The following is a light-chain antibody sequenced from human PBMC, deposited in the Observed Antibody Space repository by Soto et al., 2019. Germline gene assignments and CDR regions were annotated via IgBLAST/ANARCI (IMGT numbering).Light chain of an antibody. V-gene: IGKV1-39*01. CDR3: PQTFSHLLS. J-gene: IGKJ4*01. CDR1: ESISDY. CDR2: SAS. Sequence: IQLTQSPSSLYASVGDRVTIFCRASESISDYLNWYQLKSGEAPKVLIYSASTLRGGVPSRFSGTGSGTEFTLTISSLQPEDVATYYCPQTFSHLLSFGGGTTVEIK.